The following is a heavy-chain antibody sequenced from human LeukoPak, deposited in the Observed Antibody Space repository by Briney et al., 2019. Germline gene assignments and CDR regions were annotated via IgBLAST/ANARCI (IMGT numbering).Heavy chain of an antibody. CDR2: IYSGGST. V-gene: IGHV3-53*01. CDR1: GFTVSRNY. CDR3: ASALVGTTTPFDY. D-gene: IGHD1-26*01. Sequence: GGSLRLSCAASGFTVSRNYMSWVRQAPGKGLEWVSVIYSGGSTYYADSVKGRFTISRDNSKNTLYLQMNSLRAEDTAVYYCASALVGTTTPFDYWGQGTLVTVSS. J-gene: IGHJ4*02.